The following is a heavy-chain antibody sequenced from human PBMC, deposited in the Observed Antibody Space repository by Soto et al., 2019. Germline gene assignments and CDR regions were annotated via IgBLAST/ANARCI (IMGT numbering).Heavy chain of an antibody. CDR1: GGSISSSSYY. V-gene: IGHV4-39*01. J-gene: IGHJ4*02. D-gene: IGHD3-9*01. CDR2: IYYSGST. Sequence: PSETLSLTCTVSGGSISSSSYYWGWIRQPPGKGLEWIGSIYYSGSTYYNPSLKSRVTISVDTSKNQFSLKLSSVTAADTAVYYCARQPPYYDILTGYYMGHFDYWGQGILVTVSS. CDR3: ARQPPYYDILTGYYMGHFDY.